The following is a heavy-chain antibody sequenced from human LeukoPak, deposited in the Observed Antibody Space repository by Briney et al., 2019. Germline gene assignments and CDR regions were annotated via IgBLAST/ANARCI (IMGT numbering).Heavy chain of an antibody. Sequence: GGSLRLSCTASGFTFGDYAMSWVRQAPGKGLEWVGFIRSKAYGGTTEYAASVKGRFTISRDDSKSIAYLQMNSLKTEDTAVYYCTIGLVVVVPAAIAYWGQGTLVTVSS. CDR3: TIGLVVVVPAAIAY. D-gene: IGHD2-2*01. V-gene: IGHV3-49*04. CDR2: IRSKAYGGTT. CDR1: GFTFGDYA. J-gene: IGHJ4*02.